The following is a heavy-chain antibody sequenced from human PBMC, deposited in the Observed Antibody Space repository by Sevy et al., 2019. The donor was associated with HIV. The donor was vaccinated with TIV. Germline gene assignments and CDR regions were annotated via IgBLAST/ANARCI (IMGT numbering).Heavy chain of an antibody. CDR1: GFTISSYS. CDR3: ATIGSIFGVVIHPTDAFDI. V-gene: IGHV3-48*02. D-gene: IGHD3-3*02. J-gene: IGHJ3*02. Sequence: GESLKISCAASGFTISSYSMNWVRQAPGKGLEWVSYISSSSSTIYYADSVKGRFTISRDNAKNSLYLQMNSLRDEDTAVYYCATIGSIFGVVIHPTDAFDIWGQGTMVTVSS. CDR2: ISSSSSTI.